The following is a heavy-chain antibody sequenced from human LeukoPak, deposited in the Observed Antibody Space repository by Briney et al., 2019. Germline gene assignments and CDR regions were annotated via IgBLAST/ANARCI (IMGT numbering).Heavy chain of an antibody. V-gene: IGHV4-39*01. Sequence: SSETLSLTCTVSGGSISSSSYYWGWIRQPPGKGLEWIGSIYYSGSTYYNPSLKGRVTISVDTSKNQFSLKLSSVTAADTAVYYCARHHRYKYYYDSSGYYLAPFDYWGQGTLVTVSS. J-gene: IGHJ4*02. CDR3: ARHHRYKYYYDSSGYYLAPFDY. CDR1: GGSISSSSYY. D-gene: IGHD3-22*01. CDR2: IYYSGST.